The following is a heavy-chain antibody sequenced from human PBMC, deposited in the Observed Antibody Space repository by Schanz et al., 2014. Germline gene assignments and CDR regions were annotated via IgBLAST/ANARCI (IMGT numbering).Heavy chain of an antibody. D-gene: IGHD3-9*01. CDR3: ARVRPGFERDQ. Sequence: QVQLQESGPGLVKPSQTLSLTCSVSGGSISSGGYFWTWIRQHPGKGLVWIGHIDYRGNPYYNEVQKRRLTTTQHATENQFALKLTAVTAADTAVYYGARVRPGFERDQWGQGTLVTVSS. CDR1: GGSISSGGYF. CDR2: IDYRGNP. J-gene: IGHJ4*02. V-gene: IGHV4-31*03.